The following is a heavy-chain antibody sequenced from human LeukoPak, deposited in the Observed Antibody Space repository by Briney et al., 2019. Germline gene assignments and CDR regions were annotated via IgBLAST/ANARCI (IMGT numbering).Heavy chain of an antibody. D-gene: IGHD6-6*01. CDR1: GFSFSGHW. V-gene: IGHV3-74*01. Sequence: QPGGSLRLSCIASGFSFSGHWMHWARQLPGKGLVWVSRISPTGSTTSYADSVKGRFTVSRDNAKNTLYLQVNNLRAEDTAVYYCARGPNSNWSGLDFWGQGTLLTVSS. CDR2: ISPTGSTT. J-gene: IGHJ4*02. CDR3: ARGPNSNWSGLDF.